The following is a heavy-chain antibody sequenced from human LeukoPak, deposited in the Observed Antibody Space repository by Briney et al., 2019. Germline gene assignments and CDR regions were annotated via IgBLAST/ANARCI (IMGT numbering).Heavy chain of an antibody. Sequence: PGGSLRPSCAASGFTFSSYGMHWVRQAPGKGLEWVAVIWYDGSNKYYADSVKGRFTISRDNSKNTLYLQMNSLRAEDTAVYYCARDGYSYAFDYWGQGTLVTVSS. J-gene: IGHJ4*02. D-gene: IGHD5-18*01. CDR2: IWYDGSNK. CDR3: ARDGYSYAFDY. V-gene: IGHV3-33*01. CDR1: GFTFSSYG.